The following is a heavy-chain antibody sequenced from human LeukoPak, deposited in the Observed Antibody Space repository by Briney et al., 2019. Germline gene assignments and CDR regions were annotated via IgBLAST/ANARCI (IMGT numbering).Heavy chain of an antibody. CDR1: GFTFSNYA. V-gene: IGHV3-23*01. CDR2: ISGSGGTT. CDR3: AKGREGITMVQPPGDDI. Sequence: PGGPLRLSCAASGFTFSNYAMSWVRQAPGKGLEWVSGISGSGGTTYYADSVKGRFTISRDNSKNTLYLQMNSLRAEDTAVYYCAKGREGITMVQPPGDDIWGQGTMVTVSS. D-gene: IGHD3-10*01. J-gene: IGHJ3*02.